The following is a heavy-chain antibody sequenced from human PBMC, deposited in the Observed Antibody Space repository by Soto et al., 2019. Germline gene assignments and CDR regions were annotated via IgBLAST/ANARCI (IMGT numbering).Heavy chain of an antibody. V-gene: IGHV1-69*06. J-gene: IGHJ3*02. CDR1: GGTLSDHG. Sequence: QVQLEQSGAEVKKPGSSVKVSCKASGGTLSDHGVAWLRQAPGQGLEWMGGTIPIFNTAKYAQKFQGRVTVTANKFTISDSMELSSMRPQDTAFYFCGLGVYGLGNYYTGPAAFDIWGQGTMVIVSS. CDR2: TIPIFNTA. D-gene: IGHD3-10*01. CDR3: GLGVYGLGNYYTGPAAFDI.